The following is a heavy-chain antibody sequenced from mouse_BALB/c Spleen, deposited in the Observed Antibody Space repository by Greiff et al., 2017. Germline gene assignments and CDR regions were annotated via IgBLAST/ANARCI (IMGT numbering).Heavy chain of an antibody. CDR1: GFTFSSYT. CDR3: TRDRTPATGFAY. CDR2: ISSGGSYT. Sequence: EVKLMESGGGLVKPGGSLKLSCAASGFTFSSYTLSWVRQIPEKRLEWVATISSGGSYTYYPASVQGRFTISRDNAKNTLYLQKRSLKSEDTAMYYCTRDRTPATGFAYWGQGTLVTVSA. V-gene: IGHV5-6-4*01. J-gene: IGHJ3*01. D-gene: IGHD1-2*01.